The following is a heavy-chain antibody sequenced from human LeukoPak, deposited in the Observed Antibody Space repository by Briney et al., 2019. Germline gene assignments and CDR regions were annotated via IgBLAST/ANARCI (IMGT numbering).Heavy chain of an antibody. CDR3: ARVGAKDYYFDY. J-gene: IGHJ4*02. CDR1: GGSISSYY. CDR2: IYYSGST. V-gene: IGHV4-59*01. Sequence: PSETLSLTCTVSGGSISSYYWSWIRQPPGKGLEWIGYIYYSGSTNYNPSLKSRVTISVDTSKNQFSLKLSSVTAGDTAVYYCARVGAKDYYFDYWGQGTLVTVSS. D-gene: IGHD1-26*01.